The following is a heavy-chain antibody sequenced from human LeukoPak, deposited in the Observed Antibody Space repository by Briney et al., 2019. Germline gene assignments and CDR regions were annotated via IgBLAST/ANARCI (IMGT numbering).Heavy chain of an antibody. D-gene: IGHD6-13*01. CDR3: AGEPIAAAGTYYYYGMDV. CDR1: GFTFSDYY. CDR2: ISSSGSTI. V-gene: IGHV3-11*01. J-gene: IGHJ6*02. Sequence: PGGSLRLSCAASGFTFSDYYMSWIRQAPGKGLEWVSYISSSGSTIYYADSVKGRFTISRDNAKNSLYLQMNSLRAEDTAVYYCAGEPIAAAGTYYYYGMDVWGQGTTVTVSS.